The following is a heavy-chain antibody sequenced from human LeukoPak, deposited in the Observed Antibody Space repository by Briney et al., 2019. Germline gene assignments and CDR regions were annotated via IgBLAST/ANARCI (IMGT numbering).Heavy chain of an antibody. CDR2: TSYDGSNQ. Sequence: GRSLRLSCAASGFTFSSYGLHWVRQAPGKGLEWVAGTSYDGSNQYYADPVKGRFTISRDNSKNTLYLQMDSLRAEDTALYYCAKGSGINHYHWIDPWGQGTLVTVSS. V-gene: IGHV3-30-3*01. D-gene: IGHD1-14*01. J-gene: IGHJ5*02. CDR3: AKGSGINHYHWIDP. CDR1: GFTFSSYG.